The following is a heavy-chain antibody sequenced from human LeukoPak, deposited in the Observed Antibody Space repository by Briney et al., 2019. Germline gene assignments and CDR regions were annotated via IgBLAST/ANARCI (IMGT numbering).Heavy chain of an antibody. CDR2: ISYDGNSQ. V-gene: IGHV3-30-3*01. D-gene: IGHD1-26*01. Sequence: GRSLRLSCAASGFNFSSYAMYWVRQAPGKGLEWVSVISYDGNSQYYGDSVKGRFTISRDNSKNTLYLQMNSLRAEDTAVYYCAKDRSGSYSQGLDYWGQGTLVTVSS. CDR1: GFNFSSYA. CDR3: AKDRSGSYSQGLDY. J-gene: IGHJ4*02.